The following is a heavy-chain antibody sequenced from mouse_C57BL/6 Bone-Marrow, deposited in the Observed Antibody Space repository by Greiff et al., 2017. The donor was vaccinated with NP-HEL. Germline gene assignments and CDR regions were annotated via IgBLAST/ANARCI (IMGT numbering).Heavy chain of an antibody. Sequence: EVHLVESGGGLVQPGGSLKLSCAASGFTFSDYYMYWVRQTPEKRLEWVAYISNGGGSTYYPDTVKGRFTISRDNAKNTLYLQMSRLKSEDTAMYYCAKLGVWYFDVWGTGTTVTVSS. CDR3: AKLGVWYFDV. J-gene: IGHJ1*03. CDR1: GFTFSDYY. V-gene: IGHV5-12*01. CDR2: ISNGGGST.